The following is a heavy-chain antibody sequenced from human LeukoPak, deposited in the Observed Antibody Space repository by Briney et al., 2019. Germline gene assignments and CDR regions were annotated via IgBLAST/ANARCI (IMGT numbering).Heavy chain of an antibody. CDR2: IYYSGST. CDR3: ARGCPLEWSTTEYYFDY. J-gene: IGHJ4*02. D-gene: IGHD3-3*01. CDR1: GGSISNSDYY. V-gene: IGHV4-39*07. Sequence: SETLSLTCTVSGGSISNSDYYWGWIRQPPGKGLEWIGSIYYSGSTYYNPSLKSRVTISVDTSKNQFSLKLSSVTAADTAVYYCARGCPLEWSTTEYYFDYWGQGTLVTVSS.